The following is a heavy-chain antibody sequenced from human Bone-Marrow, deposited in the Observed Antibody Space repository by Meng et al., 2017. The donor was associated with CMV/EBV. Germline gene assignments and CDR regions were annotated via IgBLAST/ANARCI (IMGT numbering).Heavy chain of an antibody. J-gene: IGHJ5*02. CDR3: ARDRDSTYYGGWLDT. CDR1: GFTFSSYW. Sequence: GESLKISCAASGFTFSSYWMHWVRQAPGKGLVWVARIDIDGRRTTYADSVKGRFTISRDNNKSPLYLQMNSLRAEDTAVYYCARDRDSTYYGGWLDTWGQGTLVTVSS. CDR2: IDIDGRRT. D-gene: IGHD3-3*01. V-gene: IGHV3-74*01.